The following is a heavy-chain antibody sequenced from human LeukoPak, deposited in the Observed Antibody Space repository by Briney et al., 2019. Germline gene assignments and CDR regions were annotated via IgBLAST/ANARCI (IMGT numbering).Heavy chain of an antibody. CDR1: GDSVSSNSVA. D-gene: IGHD1-26*01. CDR2: TYYRSKWYN. V-gene: IGHV6-1*01. Sequence: SQTLSLTCAISGDSVSSNSVAWNWIRQSPARGLELLGRTYYRSKWYNDYGLSVKSRITINPDTSNKQFSLQLRAVSPEDTGVYYCGRDRGSLRYYIDYWGQGTLVTVSS. CDR3: GRDRGSLRYYIDY. J-gene: IGHJ4*02.